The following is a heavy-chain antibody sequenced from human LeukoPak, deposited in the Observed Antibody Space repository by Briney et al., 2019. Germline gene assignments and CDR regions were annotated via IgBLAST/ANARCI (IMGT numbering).Heavy chain of an antibody. CDR2: IYTSGST. V-gene: IGHV4-61*02. CDR3: ARAKYCSSTSCALYPYSWLDP. J-gene: IGHJ5*02. CDR1: GGSISSGSYY. Sequence: PSQTLSLTCTVSGGSISSGSYYWSWIRQPAGKGLECIGRIYTSGSTDYNPSLKSRITISLDTSKNQFSLKLSSVTAADTAVYYCARAKYCSSTSCALYPYSWLDPWGQGTLVTVSS. D-gene: IGHD2-2*01.